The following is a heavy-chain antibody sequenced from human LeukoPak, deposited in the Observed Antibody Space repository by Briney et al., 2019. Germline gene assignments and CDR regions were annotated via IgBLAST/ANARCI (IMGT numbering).Heavy chain of an antibody. D-gene: IGHD3-22*01. V-gene: IGHV1-69-2*01. CDR3: ATHNYYDSSGYPYY. J-gene: IGHJ4*02. Sequence: KISCKVSGYTFTDYYMHWVQQAPGKGLEWMGLVDPEDGETICAEKFQGRVTITADTSTDTAYMELSSLRSEDTAVYYCATHNYYDSSGYPYYWGQGTLVTVSS. CDR1: GYTFTDYY. CDR2: VDPEDGET.